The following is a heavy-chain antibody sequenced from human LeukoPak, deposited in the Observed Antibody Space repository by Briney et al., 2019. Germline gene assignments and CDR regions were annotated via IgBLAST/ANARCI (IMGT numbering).Heavy chain of an antibody. Sequence: SETLSLTCTVSGGSISSYYWSWIRQPPGKGLEWIGYIYYSGSTNYNPSLKSRVTISVDTSKNQFSLKLSSVTATDTAVYYCARNYYDSSGYHDDAFDIWGQGTMVTVSS. V-gene: IGHV4-59*08. CDR3: ARNYYDSSGYHDDAFDI. J-gene: IGHJ3*02. D-gene: IGHD3-22*01. CDR1: GGSISSYY. CDR2: IYYSGST.